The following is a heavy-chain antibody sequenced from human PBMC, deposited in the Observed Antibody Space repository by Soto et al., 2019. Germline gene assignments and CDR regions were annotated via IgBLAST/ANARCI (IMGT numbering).Heavy chain of an antibody. J-gene: IGHJ5*02. D-gene: IGHD5-18*01. CDR2: IYYSGNT. CDR1: GGSVGGGDYY. CDR3: ARIPVDTSMIYWLDP. Sequence: SETLSRTCTVSGGSVGGGDYYWSWIRQPPGKGLEWIGYIYYSGNTNYNPSLKSRVIISVDTSKNLFSLKLTSVTAADTAVYYCARIPVDTSMIYWLDPWGQGTLVTVPS. V-gene: IGHV4-61*08.